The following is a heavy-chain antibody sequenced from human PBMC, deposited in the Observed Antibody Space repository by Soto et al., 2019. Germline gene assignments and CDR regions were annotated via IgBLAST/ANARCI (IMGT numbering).Heavy chain of an antibody. D-gene: IGHD1-1*01. V-gene: IGHV1-3*01. CDR1: GYTFTSYP. CDR3: TRDYNGLGDY. Sequence: EASVKVSCKASGYTFTSYPMHWVRQAPGQRLEWMGWINAGNGNTKYSQKFQDRVTITRDTSASTAYMELSSLRSEDAAVYYCTRDYNGLGDYWGQGTLVTVSS. J-gene: IGHJ4*02. CDR2: INAGNGNT.